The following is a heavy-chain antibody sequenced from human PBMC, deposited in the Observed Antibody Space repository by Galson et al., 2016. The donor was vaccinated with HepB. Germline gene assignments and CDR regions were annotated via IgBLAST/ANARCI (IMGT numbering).Heavy chain of an antibody. Sequence: SLRLSCAASGFTFSSYAMSWVRQAPGKGLEWVSTISASGGSTYYADSVKGRFTISRDTSKNTLYMQLNSLRAEDTAIYYCAKGGDYDAWGQGTLVTVSS. CDR2: ISASGGST. D-gene: IGHD4-11*01. CDR1: GFTFSSYA. J-gene: IGHJ5*02. V-gene: IGHV3-23*01. CDR3: AKGGDYDA.